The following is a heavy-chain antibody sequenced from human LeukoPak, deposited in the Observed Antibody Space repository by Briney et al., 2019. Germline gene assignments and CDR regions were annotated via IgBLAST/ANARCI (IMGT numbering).Heavy chain of an antibody. CDR1: GYTFTGYY. D-gene: IGHD2-2*01. J-gene: IGHJ6*03. CDR2: INPNSGNT. CDR3: ARGRGYCSSTSCPMDV. Sequence: GASVKVSCKASGYTFTGYYMHWVRQAPGQGLEWMGWINPNSGNTGYAQKFQGRVTITRNTSISTAYMELSSLRSEDTAVYYCARGRGYCSSTSCPMDVWGKGTTVTVSS. V-gene: IGHV1-8*03.